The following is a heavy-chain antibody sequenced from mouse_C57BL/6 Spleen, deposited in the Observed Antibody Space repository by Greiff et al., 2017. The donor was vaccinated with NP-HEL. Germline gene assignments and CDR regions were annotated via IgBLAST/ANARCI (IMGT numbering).Heavy chain of an antibody. Sequence: QVQLQQSGAELVKPGASVKMSCKASGYTFTSYWITWVKQRPGQGLEWIGDIYPGSGSTNYNEKFKSKATLTVDSSSSTAYMRLSSLTSEDAAVYYCASTTAPYYAMGDWGQGAAVTVSS. CDR3: ASTTAPYYAMGD. J-gene: IGHJ4*01. D-gene: IGHD1-2*01. CDR1: GYTFTSYW. CDR2: IYPGSGST. V-gene: IGHV1-55*01.